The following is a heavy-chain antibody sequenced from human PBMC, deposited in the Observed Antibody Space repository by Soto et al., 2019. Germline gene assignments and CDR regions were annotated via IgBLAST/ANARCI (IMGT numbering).Heavy chain of an antibody. CDR3: AKDSPLKNWNHGNYYSGMDV. D-gene: IGHD1-1*01. Sequence: PGWSPRLSRAASGSTFNSYAMSWVRQTPGKGLEWVAAISGSGGSTYYADSVKGRFTISRDNSKNTLYLQMNSLRAEDTAVYYCAKDSPLKNWNHGNYYSGMDVWGQGTTVTVSS. J-gene: IGHJ6*02. V-gene: IGHV3-23*01. CDR1: GSTFNSYA. CDR2: ISGSGGST.